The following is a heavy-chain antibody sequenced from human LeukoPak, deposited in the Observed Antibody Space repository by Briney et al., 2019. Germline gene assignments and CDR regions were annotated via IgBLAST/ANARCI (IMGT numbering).Heavy chain of an antibody. D-gene: IGHD3-16*01. CDR1: GGSINSYY. Sequence: PSETLSLTCTVSGGSINSYYWSWIRQPPGKGLEWIGYIYYSGSTNYNPSLKSRVTISVDTSKNQFSLKLSSVTAADTAVYYCAGGDMITFGGSIARWGQGTLVTVSS. V-gene: IGHV4-59*01. CDR2: IYYSGST. CDR3: AGGDMITFGGSIAR. J-gene: IGHJ4*02.